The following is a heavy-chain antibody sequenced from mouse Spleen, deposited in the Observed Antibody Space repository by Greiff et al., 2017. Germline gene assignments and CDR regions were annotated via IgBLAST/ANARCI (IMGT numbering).Heavy chain of an antibody. Sequence: EVQGVESGGGLVKPGGSLKLSCAASGFTFSSYAMSWVRQTPEKRLEWVATISSGGSYTYYPDSVKGRFTISRDNAKNTLYLQMSSLRSEDTAMYYCARAGTYFDYWGQGTTLTVSS. CDR2: ISSGGSYT. V-gene: IGHV5-9-3*01. J-gene: IGHJ2*01. D-gene: IGHD4-1*01. CDR1: GFTFSSYA. CDR3: ARAGTYFDY.